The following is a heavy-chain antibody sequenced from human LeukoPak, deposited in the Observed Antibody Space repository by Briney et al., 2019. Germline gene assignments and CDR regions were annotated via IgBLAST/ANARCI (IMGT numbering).Heavy chain of an antibody. D-gene: IGHD3-10*01. Sequence: GGSLRLSCAASGFTFSSYSMNWVRQAPGKGLEWVSSISSSSSYIYYADSVKGRFTISRDNAKNSLYLQMNSLRAEDAAVYYCARGGDYVSGSYPVPVYFDYWGQGTLVTVSS. J-gene: IGHJ4*02. CDR2: ISSSSSYI. V-gene: IGHV3-21*01. CDR1: GFTFSSYS. CDR3: ARGGDYVSGSYPVPVYFDY.